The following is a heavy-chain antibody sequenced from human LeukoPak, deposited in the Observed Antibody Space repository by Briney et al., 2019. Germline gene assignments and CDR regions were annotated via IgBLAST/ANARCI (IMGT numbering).Heavy chain of an antibody. D-gene: IGHD6-13*01. CDR2: ISSSSYI. CDR3: ARDTRQLALDY. Sequence: PGGSLRLSCAASGFTFSSYAMNWVRQAPGKGLEWVSSISSSSYIYYADSVKGRFTISRDNAKNSLYLQMNSLRAEDTAVYYWARDTRQLALDYWGQGTLVTVSS. J-gene: IGHJ4*02. CDR1: GFTFSSYA. V-gene: IGHV3-21*01.